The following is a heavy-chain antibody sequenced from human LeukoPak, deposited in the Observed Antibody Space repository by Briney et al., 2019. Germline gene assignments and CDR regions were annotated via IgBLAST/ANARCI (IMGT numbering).Heavy chain of an antibody. D-gene: IGHD2-2*01. V-gene: IGHV4-61*02. CDR2: IYTSGST. CDR1: GGSISSGSYY. CDR3: ATSISRFIPEDY. Sequence: SETLSLTCTVSGGSISSGSYYWSWIRQPAGKGLEWIGRIYTSGSTNYNPSLKSRVTISVDTSKNQFSLKLSSVTAADTAVYYCATSISRFIPEDYWGQGTLVTVSS. J-gene: IGHJ4*02.